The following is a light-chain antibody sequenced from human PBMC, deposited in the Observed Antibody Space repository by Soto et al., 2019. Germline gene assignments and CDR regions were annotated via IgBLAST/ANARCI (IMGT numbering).Light chain of an antibody. CDR1: QGLVHGDGNTY. J-gene: IGKJ1*01. V-gene: IGKV2-30*02. CDR3: RQVTHGPKT. Sequence: VVMTPSPLSLPVSLGQPASISCRSSQGLVHGDGNTYSNWFQQRPGQSPRRLLYDVSNRDSGVPDRVRGRVSWTEVTLKISRVEDEDVGVDFGRQVTHGPKTFGQGTKVESK. CDR2: DVS.